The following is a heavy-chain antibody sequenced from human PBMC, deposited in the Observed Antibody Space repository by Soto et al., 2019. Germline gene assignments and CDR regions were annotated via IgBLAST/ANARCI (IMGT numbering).Heavy chain of an antibody. CDR1: GFTFSNYG. CDR3: ARLGAVVGFYKYYYGMDV. Sequence: SLRLSCAASGFTFSNYGMNWVRQAPGKGLAWVSYISSSIATIQYADSVKGRFTISRDNAKNSLYLQMNSLRDEDTAMYYCARLGAVVGFYKYYYGMDVWGQGTTVTVSS. V-gene: IGHV3-48*02. CDR2: ISSSIATI. J-gene: IGHJ6*02. D-gene: IGHD6-19*01.